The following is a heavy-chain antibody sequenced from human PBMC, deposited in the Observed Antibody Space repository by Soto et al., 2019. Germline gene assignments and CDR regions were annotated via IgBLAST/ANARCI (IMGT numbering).Heavy chain of an antibody. CDR2: INPNSGGT. J-gene: IGHJ4*02. CDR1: GYTFTGYY. V-gene: IGHV1-2*02. CDR3: ARDFVNVLRYFAWSRGYDY. D-gene: IGHD3-9*01. Sequence: AASVKVSCKASGYTFTGYYMNWVRQAPGKGLEGMGWINPNSGGTNYAQKFQGRVTMTRVTSISTAYMELSRLRSDDTAVYYCARDFVNVLRYFAWSRGYDYWGQGTLVTVSS.